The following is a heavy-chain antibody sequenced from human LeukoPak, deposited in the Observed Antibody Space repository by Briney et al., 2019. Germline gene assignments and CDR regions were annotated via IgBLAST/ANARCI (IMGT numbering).Heavy chain of an antibody. CDR3: ARNNGMDV. V-gene: IGHV3-7*03. Sequence: GGSLRLSCAASGFALSSHWMTWVRQVPGRGPEWVANVNRDGSETYYLDSVKGRFTISKDNAKNSLYLQVNSLRAEDTALYHCARNNGMDVWGQGTTVIVSS. CDR2: VNRDGSET. J-gene: IGHJ6*02. CDR1: GFALSSHW.